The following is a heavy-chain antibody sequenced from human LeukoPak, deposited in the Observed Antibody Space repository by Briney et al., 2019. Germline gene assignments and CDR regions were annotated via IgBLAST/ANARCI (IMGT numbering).Heavy chain of an antibody. CDR1: GFTFSSYG. CDR3: AKYTIHVGNWGSGLIDY. J-gene: IGHJ4*02. D-gene: IGHD7-27*01. Sequence: PGGSLRLSCAASGFTFSSYGMSWVRQAPGKGLEWVSAISGSGGSTYYADSVKGRFTISRDNSKNTLYLQMNSLRAEDTAVYYCAKYTIHVGNWGSGLIDYWGQGTLVTVSS. V-gene: IGHV3-23*01. CDR2: ISGSGGST.